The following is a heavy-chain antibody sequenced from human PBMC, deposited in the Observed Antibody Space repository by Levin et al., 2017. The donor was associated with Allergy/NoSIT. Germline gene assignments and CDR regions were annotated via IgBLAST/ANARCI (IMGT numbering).Heavy chain of an antibody. V-gene: IGHV3-23*01. CDR2: ISGSGRST. J-gene: IGHJ4*02. CDR1: GFTFSSYA. Sequence: GGSLRLSCAASGFTFSSYAMSWVRQAPGKGLEWVSGISGSGRSTYYADSVKGRFTISRDNSKTTLSLQMNSLRAEDTAVYYCAKDQLYSNDWTRFDYWGQGTLVTVSS. CDR3: AKDQLYSNDWTRFDY. D-gene: IGHD6-19*01.